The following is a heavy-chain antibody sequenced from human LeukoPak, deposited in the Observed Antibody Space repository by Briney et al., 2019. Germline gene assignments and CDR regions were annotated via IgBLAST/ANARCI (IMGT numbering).Heavy chain of an antibody. Sequence: GGSLRLSCAASGFTFSSYGMHWVRQAPGKGLEWVAVIWYDGSNKYYADSVKGRFTISRDNSKNTLYLQMNSLRAEDTAVYYCARGRRARKGGFDYWGQGTLVTVSS. D-gene: IGHD3-16*01. CDR1: GFTFSSYG. V-gene: IGHV3-33*01. J-gene: IGHJ4*02. CDR2: IWYDGSNK. CDR3: ARGRRARKGGFDY.